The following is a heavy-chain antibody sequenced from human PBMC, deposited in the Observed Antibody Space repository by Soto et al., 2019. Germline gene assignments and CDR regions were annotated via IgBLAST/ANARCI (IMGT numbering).Heavy chain of an antibody. V-gene: IGHV3-23*01. CDR3: AAPRAAVPHTRYFDP. CDR1: GFAFSNFA. D-gene: IGHD6-13*01. CDR2: IGSGSRGT. J-gene: IGHJ5*02. Sequence: EAQLLESGGGLVQPGGSLRLSCAASGFAFSNFAMSWVRQAPGKGLEWVSAIGSGSRGTHYAESVEDRFTISRDDSKNTLYLQLNSLTAADTVVYYCAAPRAAVPHTRYFDPWGQGTPVTVSP.